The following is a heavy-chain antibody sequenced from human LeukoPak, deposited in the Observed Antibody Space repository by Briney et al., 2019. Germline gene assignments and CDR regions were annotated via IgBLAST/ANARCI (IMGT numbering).Heavy chain of an antibody. J-gene: IGHJ4*02. CDR2: MNPNSGNT. Sequence: VASVKVSCKASGYTFTSYDINWVRQATGQGLEWMGWMNPNSGNTGYAQKFQGRVTMTRNTSIRTAYMELSSLRSADTAVYYCARFDFWSGYVHWGQGPLVTVSS. CDR3: ARFDFWSGYVH. CDR1: GYTFTSYD. V-gene: IGHV1-8*02. D-gene: IGHD3-3*01.